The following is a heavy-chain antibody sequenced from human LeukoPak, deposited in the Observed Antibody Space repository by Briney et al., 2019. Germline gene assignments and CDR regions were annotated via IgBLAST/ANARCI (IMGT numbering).Heavy chain of an antibody. CDR2: INPGAGEK. V-gene: IGHV3-7*03. Sequence: GGALRLSCAASGFSFSTYWMAWVRQAPGKGLEWVANINPGAGEKYYVDSVKGRFTISRDNSKNTLYLQMNSLRAEDTAVYYCARETHYYMDVWGKGTTVTVSS. CDR3: ARETHYYMDV. J-gene: IGHJ6*03. CDR1: GFSFSTYW.